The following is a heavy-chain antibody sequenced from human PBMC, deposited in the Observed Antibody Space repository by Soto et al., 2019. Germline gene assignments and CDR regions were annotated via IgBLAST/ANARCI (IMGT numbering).Heavy chain of an antibody. Sequence: EVQLVESGGGLVQPGGSLRLSCAVSGFTFSSHAMNWVRQAPGKGLEWVAYIHSIRSIIYYADSVKGRFTISRDNAKNPLYLQMDSRRDEETAVYYCARDARNDDYDYWGQGTLVTVSS. CDR2: IHSIRSII. J-gene: IGHJ4*02. D-gene: IGHD3-16*01. CDR3: ARDARNDDYDY. V-gene: IGHV3-48*02. CDR1: GFTFSSHA.